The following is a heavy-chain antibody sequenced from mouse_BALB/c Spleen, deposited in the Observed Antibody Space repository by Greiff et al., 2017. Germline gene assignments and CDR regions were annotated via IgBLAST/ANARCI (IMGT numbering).Heavy chain of an antibody. J-gene: IGHJ3*01. CDR1: GFTFSSYA. CDR2: ISSGGSYT. CDR3: ARDPYYGSSYGAY. D-gene: IGHD1-1*01. Sequence: EVMLVESGGGLVKPGGSLKLSCAASGFTFSSYAMSWVRQSPEKRLEWVAEISSGGSYTYYPDTVTGRFTISRDNAKNTLYLEMSSLRSEDTAMYYCARDPYYGSSYGAYWGQGTLVTVSA. V-gene: IGHV5-9-4*01.